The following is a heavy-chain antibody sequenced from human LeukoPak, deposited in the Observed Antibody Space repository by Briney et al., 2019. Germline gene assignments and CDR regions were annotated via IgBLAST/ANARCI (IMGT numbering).Heavy chain of an antibody. CDR1: GGSISSSSYY. CDR2: IYYSGST. J-gene: IGHJ4*02. CDR3: ARGSRDY. Sequence: PSETLSLTCTVSGGSISSSSYYWGWIRQPPGKGLEWIGSIYYSGSTYYNPSLKSRVTISVDTSKNQFSLKLSSVTAADTAVYYCARGSRDYWGQGTLVTVSS. V-gene: IGHV4-39*01.